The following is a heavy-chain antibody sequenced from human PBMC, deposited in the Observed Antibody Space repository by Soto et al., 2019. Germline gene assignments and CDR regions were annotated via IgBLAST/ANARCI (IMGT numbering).Heavy chain of an antibody. CDR3: ALCDFGYSYGYSF. V-gene: IGHV3-74*01. CDR1: GFTFSNYW. Sequence: EVQLVESGGGSVQPGGSLRLSCAASGFTFSNYWLNWVRQGPGKGLVWVSRIKGDGGITNYADSVKGRFTISRDNAKITLYLQMNTLSAEDTAVYYCALCDFGYSYGYSFWGQGSLVTVSS. CDR2: IKGDGGIT. D-gene: IGHD5-18*01. J-gene: IGHJ4*02.